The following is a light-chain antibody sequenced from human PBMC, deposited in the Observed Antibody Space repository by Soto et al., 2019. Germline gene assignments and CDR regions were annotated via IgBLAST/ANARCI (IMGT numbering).Light chain of an antibody. Sequence: EIVLTQSPGTLSLSPRERATLSCRASQSFNDNYLAWYQHKPGQAPRLLIYGASSRAPGIPDRFSGSGSGTDFTLTISRLEPEDFAIYYCQQYAASPRTFGQGTQVEVK. CDR2: GAS. J-gene: IGKJ1*01. V-gene: IGKV3-20*01. CDR3: QQYAASPRT. CDR1: QSFNDNY.